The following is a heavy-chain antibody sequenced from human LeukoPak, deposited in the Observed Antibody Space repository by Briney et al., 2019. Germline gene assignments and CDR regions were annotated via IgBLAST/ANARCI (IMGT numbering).Heavy chain of an antibody. D-gene: IGHD6-19*01. CDR1: GYSISSGYY. V-gene: IGHV4-38-2*01. CDR3: VRRDNTGWNYFDY. CDR2: IHHSGTA. J-gene: IGHJ4*02. Sequence: SETLSLTCAVSGYSISSGYYWGWIRQPPGKGLEWIGSIHHSGTAYYNPSLKSRVTISVDTSKNHLSLKLSSVLAADTAIYYCVRRDNTGWNYFDYWGQGILVTVSS.